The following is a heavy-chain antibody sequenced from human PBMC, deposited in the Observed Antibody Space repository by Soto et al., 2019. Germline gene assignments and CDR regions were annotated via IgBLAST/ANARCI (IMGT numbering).Heavy chain of an antibody. CDR1: GFRFSSYA. CDR3: GKDPLEAVWIYYYSGIDV. V-gene: IGHV3-23*01. CDR2: ISASGDRT. D-gene: IGHD5-12*01. Sequence: PGGSLRLSCAASGFRFSSYAMTWVRQAPGKGLEWVSSISASGDRTYYADSVKGRFTISRDNSKNNALYLQMNSLRAEDSAVYYCGKDPLEAVWIYYYSGIDVWGQGTTVTVSS. J-gene: IGHJ6*02.